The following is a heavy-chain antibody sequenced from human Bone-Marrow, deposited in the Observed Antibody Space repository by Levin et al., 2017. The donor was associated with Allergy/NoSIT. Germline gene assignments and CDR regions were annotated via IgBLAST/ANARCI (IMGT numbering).Heavy chain of an antibody. CDR3: ARDCLPNWNYAYGWFDP. CDR2: ISAYNGDT. V-gene: IGHV1-18*01. J-gene: IGHJ5*02. CDR1: GYTFTSYG. D-gene: IGHD1-7*01. Sequence: EASVKVSCKASGYTFTSYGINWVRQAPGQGLEWMGWISAYNGDTNYAQYFQGRVTMTTDTSTTTAYMELRSLRSDDTAVYYCARDCLPNWNYAYGWFDPWGQGTLVTVSS.